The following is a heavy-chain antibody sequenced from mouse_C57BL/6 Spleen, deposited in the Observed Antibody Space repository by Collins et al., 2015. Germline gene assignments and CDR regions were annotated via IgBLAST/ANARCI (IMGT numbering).Heavy chain of an antibody. Sequence: QIQFVQSGPELKKPGETVKIPCKASVYTFTEYLMYWVKQAPGKGFKWMGWITTYSGEPTYADDFRGRFAFSLETSARTAYLQINNLKNEDTATYFCARGDYYFDYWGQGTTLTVSS. D-gene: IGHD3-3*01. CDR2: ITTYSGEP. CDR3: ARGDYYFDY. CDR1: VYTFTEYL. V-gene: IGHV9-2*01. J-gene: IGHJ2*01.